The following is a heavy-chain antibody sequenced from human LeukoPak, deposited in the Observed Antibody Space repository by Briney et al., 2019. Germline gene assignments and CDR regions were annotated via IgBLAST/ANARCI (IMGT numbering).Heavy chain of an antibody. CDR1: GFTFSSYD. V-gene: IGHV3-23*01. Sequence: GGSLRLSCAASGFTFSSYDMHWVRQAPGKGLEWVSGISGSGGSTNYADSVKGRFTISRDNSKNTAYLQMNSLRDEDTATYYCAKGPGKLVVVVSTFEDWGQGTPVTVSS. CDR2: ISGSGGST. J-gene: IGHJ4*02. D-gene: IGHD2-21*01. CDR3: AKGPGKLVVVVSTFED.